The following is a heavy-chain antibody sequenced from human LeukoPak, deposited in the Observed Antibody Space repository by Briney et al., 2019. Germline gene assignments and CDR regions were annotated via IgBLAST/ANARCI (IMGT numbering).Heavy chain of an antibody. Sequence: SVKVSCKASGGTFSSYTISWVRQAPGQGLEWMGRIIPIFGTANYAQKFQGRVTITTDESTSTAYMELSSLRSEDTAVYYCASTSSDWLSYYYYYYMDVWGKGTTVTVSS. D-gene: IGHD3-9*01. V-gene: IGHV1-69*05. J-gene: IGHJ6*03. CDR3: ASTSSDWLSYYYYYYMDV. CDR2: IIPIFGTA. CDR1: GGTFSSYT.